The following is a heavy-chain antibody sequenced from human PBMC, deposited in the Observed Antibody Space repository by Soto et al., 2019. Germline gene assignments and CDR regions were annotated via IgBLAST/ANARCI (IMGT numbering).Heavy chain of an antibody. CDR1: GGSISSSSYY. J-gene: IGHJ5*02. CDR3: ARHRGGYNWFDP. D-gene: IGHD2-15*01. V-gene: IGHV4-39*01. Sequence: SETLSLTCTVSGGSISSSSYYWGWIRQPPGKGLEWIGSIYYSGSTYYNPSLKSRVTISVDTSKNQFSLKLSSVTAADTAAYYCARHRGGYNWFDPWGQGTLVTVSS. CDR2: IYYSGST.